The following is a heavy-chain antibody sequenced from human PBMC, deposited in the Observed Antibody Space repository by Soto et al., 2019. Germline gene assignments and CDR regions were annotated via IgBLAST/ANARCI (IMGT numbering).Heavy chain of an antibody. CDR3: ANEAAAGHYYFDY. D-gene: IGHD6-13*01. Sequence: QVQLVQSGAEVKKPGSSVKVSCKASGGTFSSYTISWVRQAPGQGLEWMGRIIPILGIANYAQKFQGRVTITAAKSTSTPYMELSSLSSEDTAVYYCANEAAAGHYYFDYWGQGTLVTVSS. CDR1: GGTFSSYT. J-gene: IGHJ4*02. V-gene: IGHV1-69*02. CDR2: IIPILGIA.